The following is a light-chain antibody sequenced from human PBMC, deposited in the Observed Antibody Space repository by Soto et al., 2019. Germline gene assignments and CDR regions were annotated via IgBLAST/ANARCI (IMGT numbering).Light chain of an antibody. J-gene: IGKJ5*01. V-gene: IGKV1-27*01. CDR3: QKYNSALTWT. CDR1: QGISNY. Sequence: IHMTHSPSSLSASLGYRVTITARSSQGISNYLAWYQQKPGKVPKLLIYAASTLQSGVPSRFSGSGSGTDFTLTISSLQPEDVATYYCQKYNSALTWTFGQGTRLENK. CDR2: AAS.